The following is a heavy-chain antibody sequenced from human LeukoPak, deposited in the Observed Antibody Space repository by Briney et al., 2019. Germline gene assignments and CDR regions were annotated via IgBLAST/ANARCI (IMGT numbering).Heavy chain of an antibody. CDR1: GFTFSSYA. CDR3: ARVPYRSTSPPSYFDY. D-gene: IGHD6-6*01. V-gene: IGHV3-30-3*01. CDR2: IAYDGSNK. J-gene: IGHJ4*02. Sequence: PGRSLRLSCAASGFTFSSYAMHWVRQAPGKGLEWVAVIAYDGSNKYYADSVKGRFTISRDNSKNTLYLQMNSLRAEDTAVYYCARVPYRSTSPPSYFDYWGQGTLVTVSS.